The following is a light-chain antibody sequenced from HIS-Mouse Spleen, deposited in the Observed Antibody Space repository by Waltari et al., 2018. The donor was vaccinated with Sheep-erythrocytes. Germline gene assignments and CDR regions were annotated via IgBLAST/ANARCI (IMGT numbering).Light chain of an antibody. CDR3: QAWDSSTAV. CDR2: QDS. CDR1: TLGDNY. V-gene: IGLV3-1*01. Sequence: SYELTQPPSVSVSPGQTASSTCSGDTLGDNYACWYQQKPGHSPVLVIYQDSKRPSGIPERFSGSNSGNTATLTIRGTQAMDEADYYCQAWDSSTAVFGGGTKLTVL. J-gene: IGLJ2*01.